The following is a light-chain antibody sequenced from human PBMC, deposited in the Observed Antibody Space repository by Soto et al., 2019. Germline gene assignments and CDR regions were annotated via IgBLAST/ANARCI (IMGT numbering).Light chain of an antibody. J-gene: IGKJ3*01. CDR3: QQRYTAPYT. Sequence: IVLTQSPGTLSLSPGERATLSCRASQRVPTKYLAWFQQKPGQAPRLLMNDVSTRVTGFPDRFSGSGSETDFTLTISRLEPDDFAIYFCQQRYTAPYTFGPGTKVEIK. CDR2: DVS. CDR1: QRVPTKY. V-gene: IGKV3-20*01.